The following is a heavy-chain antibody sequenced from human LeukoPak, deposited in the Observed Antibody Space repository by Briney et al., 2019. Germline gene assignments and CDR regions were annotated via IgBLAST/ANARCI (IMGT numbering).Heavy chain of an antibody. Sequence: SETLSLTCTVSGDSISSGDYYWSWIRQPAGKGLEWIGRISSSGSTNYNPSLKSRVTISVDTSKNQFSLKLSSVTAADTAVYYCARAGCGVWGSYRASFDYWGQGTLVTVSS. V-gene: IGHV4-61*02. J-gene: IGHJ4*02. CDR1: GDSISSGDYY. D-gene: IGHD3-16*02. CDR2: ISSSGST. CDR3: ARAGCGVWGSYRASFDY.